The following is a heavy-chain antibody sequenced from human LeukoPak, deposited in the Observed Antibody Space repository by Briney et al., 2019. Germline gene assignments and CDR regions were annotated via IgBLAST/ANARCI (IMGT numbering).Heavy chain of an antibody. CDR2: ISSSSSTI. D-gene: IGHD3-22*01. CDR1: GFTFSSYS. CDR3: ARQPTYCYDSSAWGGNWFDP. Sequence: GGSLRLSCAASGFTFSSYSMNWVRQAPGKGLEWVSYISSSSSTIYYADSVKGRFTISRDNAKNSLYLQMNSLRDEDTAVYYCARQPTYCYDSSAWGGNWFDPWGQGTLVIVSS. V-gene: IGHV3-48*02. J-gene: IGHJ5*02.